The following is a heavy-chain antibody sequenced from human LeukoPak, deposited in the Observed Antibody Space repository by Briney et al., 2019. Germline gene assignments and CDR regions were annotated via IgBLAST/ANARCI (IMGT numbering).Heavy chain of an antibody. J-gene: IGHJ4*02. CDR1: GGSFSGYY. D-gene: IGHD3-22*01. V-gene: IGHV4-34*01. CDR3: ASAPRTYYYDSSGYSLQFDY. Sequence: PSETLSLTCAVYGGSFSGYYWSWIRQPPGKGLEWIGEINHSGSTNYNPSLKSRVTISVDMSKNQFSLKLSSVTAADTAVYYCASAPRTYYYDSSGYSLQFDYWGQGTLVTVSS. CDR2: INHSGST.